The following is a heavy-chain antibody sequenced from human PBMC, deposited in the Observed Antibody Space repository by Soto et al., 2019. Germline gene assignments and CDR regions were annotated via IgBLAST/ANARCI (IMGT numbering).Heavy chain of an antibody. CDR2: IYYSGST. D-gene: IGHD3-22*01. V-gene: IGHV4-39*01. J-gene: IGHJ4*02. Sequence: QLQLQESGPGLVKPSETLSLTCTVSDGSISSSSYFWAWIRQPPGKGLEWIATIYYSGSTYYNPSLKSRVTIPVDTSKNQFSLKLSSVTAADPAVYYCARHGDDRTAYYYPFDSWGQGTLVTVSS. CDR1: DGSISSSSYF. CDR3: ARHGDDRTAYYYPFDS.